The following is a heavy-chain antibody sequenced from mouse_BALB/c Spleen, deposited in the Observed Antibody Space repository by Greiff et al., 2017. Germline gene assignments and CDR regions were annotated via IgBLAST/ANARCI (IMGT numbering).Heavy chain of an antibody. D-gene: IGHD1-1*01. CDR2: INPSNGGT. CDR1: GYTFTSYW. CDR3: TRELRDAMDY. Sequence: QVQLQQPGAELVRPGASVKLSCKASGYTFTSYWMNWVKQRPGQGLEWIGEINPSNGGTNFNEKFKSKATLTVDKSSSTAYMQLSSLTSEDSAVYYCTRELRDAMDYWGQGTSVTVSS. J-gene: IGHJ4*01. V-gene: IGHV1S81*02.